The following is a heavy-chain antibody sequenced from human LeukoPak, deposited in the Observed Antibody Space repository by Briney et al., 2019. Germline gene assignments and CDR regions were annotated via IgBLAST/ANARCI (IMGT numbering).Heavy chain of an antibody. CDR1: GFIFTNYF. J-gene: IGHJ4*02. CDR3: AAPLGRDY. Sequence: GSLRLSCAASGFIFTNYFMSWVRQPPGKGLEWIGSIYYSGSTYYNPSLKSRVTISVDTSKNQFSLKLSSVTAADTAVYYCAAPLGRDYWGQGTLVTVSS. D-gene: IGHD7-27*01. CDR2: IYYSGST. V-gene: IGHV4-39*01.